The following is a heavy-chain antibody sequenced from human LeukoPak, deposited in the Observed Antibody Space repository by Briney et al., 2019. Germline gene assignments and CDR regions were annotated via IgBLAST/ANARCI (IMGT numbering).Heavy chain of an antibody. J-gene: IGHJ3*02. CDR1: GFSVSNNH. D-gene: IGHD3-10*01. V-gene: IGHV3-53*01. CDR2: IYSGGST. CDR3: ARDFYYGAVWDAFDI. Sequence: PGGSLRLSCAASGFSVSNNHMSWVRQAPGKGLEWVSVIYSGGSTNYADSVKSRFTISRDNFKNTLFLQMNNLRAEDTAVYYCARDFYYGAVWDAFDIWGLGTMVTVPS.